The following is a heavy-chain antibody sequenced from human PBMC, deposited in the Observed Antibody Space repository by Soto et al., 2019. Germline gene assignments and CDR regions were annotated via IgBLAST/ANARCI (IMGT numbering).Heavy chain of an antibody. CDR1: GYTFTGYY. V-gene: IGHV1-2*04. J-gene: IGHJ6*02. CDR2: INPNSGGT. Sequence: ASVKVSCKASGYTFTGYYMHWVRQAPGQGLEWMGWINPNSGGTNYAQKFQGWVTMTRDTSISTAYMELSRLRSDDTAVYYCARDPATTPLGEQWLGYGGMDVWGQGTTVTVSS. CDR3: ARDPATTPLGEQWLGYGGMDV. D-gene: IGHD6-19*01.